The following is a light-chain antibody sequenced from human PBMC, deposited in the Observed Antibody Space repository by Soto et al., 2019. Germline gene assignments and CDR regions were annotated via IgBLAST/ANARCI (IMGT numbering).Light chain of an antibody. V-gene: IGKV1-39*01. CDR1: HTIMTY. J-gene: IGKJ1*01. CDR3: QQSYNSPQT. Sequence: DIQMTQSPSSLSASFGDEVTITCRASHTIMTYLNWYQLKPGKPPRLLIYAASSLQSGVPSRFSGSGSGTDFTLTINSLQPEDFATYSCQQSYNSPQTFGQGTKVDI. CDR2: AAS.